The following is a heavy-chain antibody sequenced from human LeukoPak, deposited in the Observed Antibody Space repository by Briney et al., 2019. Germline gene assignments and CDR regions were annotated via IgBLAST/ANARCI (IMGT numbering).Heavy chain of an antibody. D-gene: IGHD6-19*01. V-gene: IGHV1-18*01. Sequence: ASVKVSCKASGYTFTSYGISWVRQAPGQGLEWMGWTSAYNGNTNYAQKLQGRVTMTTDTSTSTAYMELRSLRSDDTAVYYCARTGIAVAGTGGRPDYWGQGTLVTVSS. CDR2: TSAYNGNT. J-gene: IGHJ4*02. CDR1: GYTFTSYG. CDR3: ARTGIAVAGTGGRPDY.